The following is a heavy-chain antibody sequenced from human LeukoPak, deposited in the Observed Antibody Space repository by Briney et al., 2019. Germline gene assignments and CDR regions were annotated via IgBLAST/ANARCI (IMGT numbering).Heavy chain of an antibody. CDR1: GFTFSSYW. Sequence: GSLRLSCAASGFTFSSYWMHWVRQAPGKGLVWVSRITSDGSSTSYADSVKGRFTISRDNAKNTLYPQMNSLRAEDTAVYYCARDGGDDAFDIWGQGTMVTVSS. D-gene: IGHD3-10*01. V-gene: IGHV3-74*01. J-gene: IGHJ3*02. CDR3: ARDGGDDAFDI. CDR2: ITSDGSST.